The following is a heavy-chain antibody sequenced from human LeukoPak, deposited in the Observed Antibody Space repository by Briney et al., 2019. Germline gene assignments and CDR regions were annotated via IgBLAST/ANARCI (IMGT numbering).Heavy chain of an antibody. J-gene: IGHJ3*02. CDR1: GYTFSSYY. D-gene: IGHD4-17*01. Sequence: GASVKVSCKASGYTFSSYYMHWVRQAPGQGLDWMGIISPSGGSTSYAQYFQGRVTMTRDTSTSTVYMELSSLRSEDTAVYYCARGDTVTIDAFDIWGQGTMVTVSS. CDR2: ISPSGGST. CDR3: ARGDTVTIDAFDI. V-gene: IGHV1-46*01.